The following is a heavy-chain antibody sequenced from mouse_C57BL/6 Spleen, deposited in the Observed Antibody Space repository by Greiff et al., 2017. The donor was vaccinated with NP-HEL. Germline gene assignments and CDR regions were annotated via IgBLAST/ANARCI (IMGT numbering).Heavy chain of an antibody. CDR2: IYPGSGST. Sequence: VKLQESGAELVKPGASVKMSCKASGYTFTSYWITWVKQRPGQGLEWIGDIYPGSGSTNYNEKFKSKATLTVDTSSSTAYMQLSSLTSEDSAVYYGAREGTTRYFDVWGTGTTVTVSS. V-gene: IGHV1-55*01. D-gene: IGHD2-14*01. CDR1: GYTFTSYW. CDR3: AREGTTRYFDV. J-gene: IGHJ1*03.